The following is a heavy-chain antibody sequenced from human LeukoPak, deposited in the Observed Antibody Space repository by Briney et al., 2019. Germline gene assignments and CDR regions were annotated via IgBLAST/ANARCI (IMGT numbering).Heavy chain of an antibody. D-gene: IGHD2-8*01. V-gene: IGHV3-15*01. CDR2: IKSKTDGGTT. CDR1: GFTFSNAW. CDR3: TTDPPYCTNGVCSEGDY. J-gene: IGHJ4*02. Sequence: GGSLRLSCAASGFTFSNAWMSWVRQAPGKGLEWVGRIKSKTDGGTTDYAAPVKGRFTISRDDSKSTLYLQMNSLKTEDTAVYYCTTDPPYCTNGVCSEGDYWGQGTLVTVSS.